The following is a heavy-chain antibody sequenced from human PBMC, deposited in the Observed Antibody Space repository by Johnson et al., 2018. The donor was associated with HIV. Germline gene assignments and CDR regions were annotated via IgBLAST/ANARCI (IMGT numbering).Heavy chain of an antibody. CDR3: ARDHRPGSSGLSGSLFDI. D-gene: IGHD3-22*01. CDR2: ISYDGSNK. V-gene: IGHV3-30*04. J-gene: IGHJ3*02. Sequence: QVQLVESGGGVVQPGRSLRLSCAPSGFTFSTYAIHWIRQAPGKGLEWVAVISYDGSNKNYADSVKGRFTISRDNSKNTLYLQMNSLRTEDTAVYYCARDHRPGSSGLSGSLFDIWRHGTMVTVSS. CDR1: GFTFSTYA.